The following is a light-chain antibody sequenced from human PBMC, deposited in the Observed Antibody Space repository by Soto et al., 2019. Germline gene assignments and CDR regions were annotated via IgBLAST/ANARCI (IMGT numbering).Light chain of an antibody. V-gene: IGLV2-14*03. CDR3: SSSTTSTTRV. J-gene: IGLJ2*01. CDR2: DVN. CDR1: SSDVGVYDF. Sequence: QSVLTQPASVSGSPGQSITISCAGTSSDVGVYDFVSWYQQHPGKAPKLLIYDVNNRPAGISNRFSGSKSGNTASLTISGLQAEDEADYYCSSSTTSTTRVFGGGTKLPVL.